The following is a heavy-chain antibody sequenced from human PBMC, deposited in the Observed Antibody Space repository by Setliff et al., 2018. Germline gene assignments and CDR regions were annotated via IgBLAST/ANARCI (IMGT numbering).Heavy chain of an antibody. J-gene: IGHJ6*03. CDR3: ARGHVWGSYYYMDV. V-gene: IGHV4-4*02. CDR1: GASINSLSW. CDR2: IYHDGND. D-gene: IGHD3-16*01. Sequence: SETLSLTCTVSGASINSLSWWSWVRQPPGKGLEWIGEIYHDGNDKYTPSVHYSPSLKSRVTISIDKSNNQFSLKLTSMTAADTAVYYCARGHVWGSYYYMDVWGKGTTVTVSS.